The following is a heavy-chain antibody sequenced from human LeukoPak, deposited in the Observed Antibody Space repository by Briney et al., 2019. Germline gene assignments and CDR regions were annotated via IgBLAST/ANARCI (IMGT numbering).Heavy chain of an antibody. V-gene: IGHV3-30*04. J-gene: IGHJ5*02. CDR3: ARDSLLGGSSGWFYWFDP. D-gene: IGHD6-19*01. CDR2: MSYDGSNK. CDR1: GFTFSSYA. Sequence: GGSLRLPCAASGFTFSSYAMHWVRQAPGKGLEWVAVMSYDGSNKYYADSVKGRFTISRDNSKNTLYLQMNSLRAEDTAVYYCARDSLLGGSSGWFYWFDPWGQGTLVTVSS.